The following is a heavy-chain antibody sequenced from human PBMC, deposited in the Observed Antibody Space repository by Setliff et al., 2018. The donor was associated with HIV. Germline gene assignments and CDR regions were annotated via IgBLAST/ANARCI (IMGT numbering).Heavy chain of an antibody. V-gene: IGHV3-15*06. CDR1: GFIVTDNW. D-gene: IGHD3-3*01. Sequence: PGGSLRLSCAVSGFIVTDNWMAWARQAPGKGLEWVGHIFSQTHGGAISYVEPVKGRFTISRDESRNILYLEMNNVKTEDTAVYYCTGSFLGFWGQGTLVTVSS. J-gene: IGHJ4*02. CDR2: IFSQTHGGAI. CDR3: TGSFLGF.